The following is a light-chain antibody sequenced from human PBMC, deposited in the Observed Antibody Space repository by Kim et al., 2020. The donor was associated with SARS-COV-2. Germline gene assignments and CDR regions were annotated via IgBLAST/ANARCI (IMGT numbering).Light chain of an antibody. CDR1: QIVDSDY. J-gene: IGKJ2*01. V-gene: IGKV3-20*01. CDR3: LQYGSSPHI. CDR2: DAS. Sequence: PGEEASLSGRASQIVDSDYLAWYQQHPGQAPKLLIYDASTRVTGVPDRFSGSGSGTDYSLTISRLEPEDFAVYYCLQYGSSPHIFGQGTKLEI.